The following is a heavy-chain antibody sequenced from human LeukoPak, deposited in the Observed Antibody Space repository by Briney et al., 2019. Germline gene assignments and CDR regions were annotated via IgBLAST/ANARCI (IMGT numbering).Heavy chain of an antibody. CDR2: IYTSGST. CDR1: GGSISSYY. D-gene: IGHD6-13*01. V-gene: IGHV4-4*07. J-gene: IGHJ5*02. CDR3: ARDLDIAAAGTDWFDP. Sequence: PSETLSLTCTVSGGSISSYYWSWIRQPAGKGLGWIGRIYTSGSTNYNPSLKSRVTMSVDTSKNQFSLKLSSVTAADTAVYYCARDLDIAAAGTDWFDPWGQGTLVTVSS.